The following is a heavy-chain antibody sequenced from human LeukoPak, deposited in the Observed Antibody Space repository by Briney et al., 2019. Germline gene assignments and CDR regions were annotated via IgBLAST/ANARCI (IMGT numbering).Heavy chain of an antibody. CDR3: AKYGSGWYLDY. J-gene: IGHJ4*02. CDR2: VYYTGST. CDR1: GGSISRYY. D-gene: IGHD6-19*01. V-gene: IGHV4-59*01. Sequence: SETLSLTCTVSGGSISRYYWSWIRQPPGKGLECIGYVYYTGSTNYNPSLKSRVTISLDTSRNQLSLKLSSVTAADTASYFCAKYGSGWYLDYWGQGTLVTVSS.